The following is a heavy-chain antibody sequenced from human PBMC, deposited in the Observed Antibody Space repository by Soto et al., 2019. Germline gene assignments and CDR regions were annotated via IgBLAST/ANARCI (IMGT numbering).Heavy chain of an antibody. CDR2: FYYSGST. CDR1: GDSMSSGGYF. J-gene: IGHJ4*02. V-gene: IGHV4-31*03. CDR3: ARDQGYFDS. Sequence: QVQLQESGPGLVKPSQTLSLTCSVSGDSMSSGGYFWSWIRQHPGKGLEWIGYFYYSGSTYFNPSLKSRVSISVDTSKNQFSLRLSSVTAADTAVYYCARDQGYFDSWGQGTLVTVSS.